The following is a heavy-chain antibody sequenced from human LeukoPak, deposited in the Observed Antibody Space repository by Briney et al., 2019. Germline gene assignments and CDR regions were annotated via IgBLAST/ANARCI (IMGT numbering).Heavy chain of an antibody. Sequence: GESLKISCKASGYDFLTYWIGWVCQKPGKGLEWVGYFYPGDSDTRYSPSFQGQVTLSADKSISTAYLQWNSLKASDTAVYYCARFSGSDWNIYYFDYWGQGTLVTVSS. CDR1: GYDFLTYW. V-gene: IGHV5-51*01. J-gene: IGHJ4*02. D-gene: IGHD6-19*01. CDR3: ARFSGSDWNIYYFDY. CDR2: FYPGDSDT.